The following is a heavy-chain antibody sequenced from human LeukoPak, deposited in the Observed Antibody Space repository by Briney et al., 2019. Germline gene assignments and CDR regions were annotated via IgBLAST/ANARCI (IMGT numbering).Heavy chain of an antibody. CDR3: ARVHYDILTGLDY. CDR1: GYSFTGHY. CDR2: ISAYNGNT. J-gene: IGHJ4*02. D-gene: IGHD3-9*01. V-gene: IGHV1-18*04. Sequence: ASVKVSCKASGYSFTGHYMHWVRQAPGQGLEWVGWISAYNGNTNYAQKLQGRVTMTTDTSTSTAYMELRSLRSDDTAVYYCARVHYDILTGLDYWGQGTLVTVSS.